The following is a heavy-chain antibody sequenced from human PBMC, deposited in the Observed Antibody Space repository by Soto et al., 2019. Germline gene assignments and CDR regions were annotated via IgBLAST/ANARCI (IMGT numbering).Heavy chain of an antibody. CDR2: IIPIFGTA. CDR1: GGTFSSYA. J-gene: IGHJ6*02. Sequence: QVQLVQSGAEVKKPGSSVKVSCKASGGTFSSYAISWVRQAPGQGLEWMGGIIPIFGTANYAQKFQGRVTITADESTSTAYMELSSLRSEDTAVDYCARGDTAMVTSIYGMDVWGQGTTVTVSS. V-gene: IGHV1-69*12. CDR3: ARGDTAMVTSIYGMDV. D-gene: IGHD5-18*01.